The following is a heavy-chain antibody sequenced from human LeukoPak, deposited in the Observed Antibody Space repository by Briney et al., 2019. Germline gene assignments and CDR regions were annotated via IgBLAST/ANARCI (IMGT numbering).Heavy chain of an antibody. V-gene: IGHV4-39*07. D-gene: IGHD3-22*01. CDR2: IYYSGST. Sequence: SETLSLTCTVSGGSISSSSYYWGWIRQPPGKGLEWIGSIYYSGSTYYNPSLKSRVTISVDTSKNQFSLKLSSVTAADTAVYYCARGDFYYYDSSGYYPIFDYWGQGTLVTVSS. J-gene: IGHJ4*02. CDR3: ARGDFYYYDSSGYYPIFDY. CDR1: GGSISSSSYY.